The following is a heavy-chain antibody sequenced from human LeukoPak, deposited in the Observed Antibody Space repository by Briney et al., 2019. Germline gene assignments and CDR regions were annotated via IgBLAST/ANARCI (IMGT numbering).Heavy chain of an antibody. Sequence: SETLSLTCGVSGGSIITTNWWSWVRQPPGKGLEWIGEVHLNGATNYNPSLESRVSMSIDKSKNQLSLKLSSVTATDTATYYCTRESGAFSPFGFWGQGTLVTVSS. CDR2: VHLNGAT. J-gene: IGHJ4*02. CDR3: TRESGAFSPFGF. CDR1: GGSIITTNW. V-gene: IGHV4-4*02. D-gene: IGHD1-26*01.